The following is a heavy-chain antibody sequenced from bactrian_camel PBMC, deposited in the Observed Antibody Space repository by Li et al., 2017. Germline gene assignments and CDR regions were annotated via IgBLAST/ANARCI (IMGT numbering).Heavy chain of an antibody. CDR1: GYTISTAC. D-gene: IGHD3*01. Sequence: HVQLVESGGGSVQAGGSLRLSCAASGYTISTACMGWFRQAPGKERDWVASISDGGATDYADPAKGRFTISKDNAKNTLYLQMNSLQHEDTAMYYCAAKLPFECYVDSSDFDNWGQGTQVTVS. V-gene: IGHV3S55*01. CDR3: AAKLPFECYVDSSDFDN. CDR2: ISDGGAT. J-gene: IGHJ4*01.